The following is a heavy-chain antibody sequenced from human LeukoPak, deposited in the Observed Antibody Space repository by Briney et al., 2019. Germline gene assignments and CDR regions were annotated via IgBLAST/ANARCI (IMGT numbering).Heavy chain of an antibody. J-gene: IGHJ4*02. D-gene: IGHD1-26*01. Sequence: PGGSLRLSCAASGFTFSSYAMSWVRQAPGKGLEWVSAISGSGGSTYYADSVKGRFTISRDNSKNTLYLQMNSLRAEDTAVYYCARSPYIVGANFDYWGQGTLVTVSS. CDR3: ARSPYIVGANFDY. CDR2: ISGSGGST. V-gene: IGHV3-23*01. CDR1: GFTFSSYA.